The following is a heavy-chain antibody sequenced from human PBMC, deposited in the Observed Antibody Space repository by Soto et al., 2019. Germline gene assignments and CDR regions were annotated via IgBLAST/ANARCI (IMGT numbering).Heavy chain of an antibody. J-gene: IGHJ4*02. CDR3: ARDDYDILTGGYYFDY. CDR1: GFTFSSYS. V-gene: IGHV3-48*02. Sequence: EVQLVESGGGLVQPGGSLRLSCAASGFTFSSYSMNWVRQAPGKGLEWVSYISSSSSTIYYADSVKGRFTISRDNAKNSLYLQMNSLRDEDTAVDYCARDDYDILTGGYYFDYWGQGTLVTVSS. D-gene: IGHD3-9*01. CDR2: ISSSSSTI.